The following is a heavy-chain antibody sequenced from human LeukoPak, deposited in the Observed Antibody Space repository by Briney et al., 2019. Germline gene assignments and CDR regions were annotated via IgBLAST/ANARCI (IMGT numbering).Heavy chain of an antibody. V-gene: IGHV3-43*02. CDR1: GFTFDDYA. Sequence: AGSLRLSCAASGFTFDDYAMHWVRQAPGKGLEWVSLISGDGGSTYYADSVKGRFTISRDNSKNSLYLQMNSLRTEDTALYYCAKEKRSGWYGPISEYFQHWGQGTLVTVSS. J-gene: IGHJ1*01. CDR3: AKEKRSGWYGPISEYFQH. CDR2: ISGDGGST. D-gene: IGHD6-19*01.